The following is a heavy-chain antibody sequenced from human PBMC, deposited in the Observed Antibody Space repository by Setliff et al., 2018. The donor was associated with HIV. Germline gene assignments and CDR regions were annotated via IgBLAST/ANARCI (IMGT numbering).Heavy chain of an antibody. CDR1: TDSFSNFH. D-gene: IGHD3-22*01. CDR2: IETSGGNI. V-gene: IGHV4-4*07. J-gene: IGHJ3*02. CDR3: ARDGVWSSGLDAFDI. Sequence: SETLSLTCSVSTDSFSNFHWSWIRQAAGKGLEWIGRIETSGGNIDSNPSFKSRVTMSGDTPKNQFSLKLSSVTAADTAVYYCARDGVWSSGLDAFDIWGQGTMVTVSS.